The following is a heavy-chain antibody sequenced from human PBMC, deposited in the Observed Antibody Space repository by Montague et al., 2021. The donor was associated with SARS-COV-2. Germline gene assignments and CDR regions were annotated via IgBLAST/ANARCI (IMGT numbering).Heavy chain of an antibody. CDR2: IYPEDSDT. Sequence: QSVAEVKKPGESLKISCKGSGYSFTSYWIAWVRQMPGKGLEWMGIIYPEDSDTRYSTPFQGHVTISADKSMNTAFLQWSSLRASDTATYYCAQGYCSSTSCYENWFDPWGQGTLVTVSS. D-gene: IGHD2-2*01. CDR3: AQGYCSSTSCYENWFDP. V-gene: IGHV5-51*01. J-gene: IGHJ5*02. CDR1: GYSFTSYW.